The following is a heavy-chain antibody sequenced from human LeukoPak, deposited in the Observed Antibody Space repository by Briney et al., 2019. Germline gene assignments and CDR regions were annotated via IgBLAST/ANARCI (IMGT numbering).Heavy chain of an antibody. D-gene: IGHD6-13*01. CDR2: IIPIFGTT. Sequence: ASVKVSCKASGHTFTSYAISWVRQAPGQGLEWMGGIIPIFGTTNYAQKFQDRVTITADKSTSTAYMELSSLRSEDTAVYYCARVVGLTGYSSSWYSGYYYYMDVWGKGTTVTVSS. V-gene: IGHV1-69*06. CDR3: ARVVGLTGYSSSWYSGYYYYMDV. CDR1: GHTFTSYA. J-gene: IGHJ6*03.